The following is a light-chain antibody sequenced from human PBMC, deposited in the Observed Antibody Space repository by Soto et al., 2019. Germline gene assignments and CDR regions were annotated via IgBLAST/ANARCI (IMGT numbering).Light chain of an antibody. Sequence: QSVLTQPPSVSGAPGQRVTISCTGSSSNIGAGYDVHWCQQLPGTAPKLLIYGNSNRPSGVPDRFPGSKSGTSASLAITGLQAEDEADYYCQSYDSSLSGWVFGGGTQLTVL. CDR1: SSNIGAGYD. J-gene: IGLJ3*02. V-gene: IGLV1-40*01. CDR3: QSYDSSLSGWV. CDR2: GNS.